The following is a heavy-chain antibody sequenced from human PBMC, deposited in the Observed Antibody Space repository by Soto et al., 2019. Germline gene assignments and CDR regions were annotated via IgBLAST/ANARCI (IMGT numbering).Heavy chain of an antibody. CDR3: ARDPRAGAGDYFDY. Sequence: EVQLVESGGGLVKPGGSLRLCCAASGFSFSAYSMDWVRQAPGKGPEWVASISGSGKYIYYADSVKGRFTISRDNARNSLYLQMNSLRAEDTAVYYCARDPRAGAGDYFDYWGQGTLVTVSS. V-gene: IGHV3-21*01. CDR2: ISGSGKYI. D-gene: IGHD6-19*01. CDR1: GFSFSAYS. J-gene: IGHJ4*02.